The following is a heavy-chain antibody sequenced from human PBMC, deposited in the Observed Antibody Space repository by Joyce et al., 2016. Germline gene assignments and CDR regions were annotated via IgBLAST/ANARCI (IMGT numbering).Heavy chain of an antibody. CDR2: LSSSSSYI. D-gene: IGHD2-8*01. V-gene: IGHV3-21*01. CDR3: ARSSYTNGIFDY. Sequence: EVQLVESGGGLVKPGGSLRLSCAASGFTFSSYSMGWVRQAPGEGVEWVASLSSSSSYIKYTDSVKGRFTISRDNAKNSLYLQMNSLRVEDTAVYYCARSSYTNGIFDYWGQGTLVTVSS. J-gene: IGHJ4*02. CDR1: GFTFSSYS.